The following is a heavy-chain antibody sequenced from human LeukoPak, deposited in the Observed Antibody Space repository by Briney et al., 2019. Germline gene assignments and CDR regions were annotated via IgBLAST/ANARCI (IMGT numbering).Heavy chain of an antibody. CDR1: GYTFTNFG. D-gene: IGHD5-18*01. Sequence: ASVKVSCKASGYTFTNFGISWVRQAPGQGLEWMGWIGPYTGKTNYAQKFQGRVTVTTDTSTSTAYMELRSLRSDDTAVYYCARVVDRRGYSYAIDYWGQGTLVTVSS. CDR2: IGPYTGKT. CDR3: ARVVDRRGYSYAIDY. J-gene: IGHJ4*02. V-gene: IGHV1-18*01.